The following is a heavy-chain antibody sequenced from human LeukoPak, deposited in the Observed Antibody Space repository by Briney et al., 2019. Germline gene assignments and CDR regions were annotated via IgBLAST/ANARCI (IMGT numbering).Heavy chain of an antibody. Sequence: GGSLRLSCAASGFTFSSYAMHWVRQAPGKGPEWVAVISYDGSNKYYADSVKGRFTISRDNSKNTLYLQMNSLRAEDTAVYYCARAPAQESGASMGHWGQGTLVTVSS. V-gene: IGHV3-30*04. CDR3: ARAPAQESGASMGH. D-gene: IGHD1-26*01. CDR2: ISYDGSNK. J-gene: IGHJ4*02. CDR1: GFTFSSYA.